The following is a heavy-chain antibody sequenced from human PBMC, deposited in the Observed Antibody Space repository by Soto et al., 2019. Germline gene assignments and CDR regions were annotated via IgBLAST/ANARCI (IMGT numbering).Heavy chain of an antibody. D-gene: IGHD6-13*01. CDR3: ARVPSAGKYFDY. CDR2: INHSGST. J-gene: IGHJ4*02. CDR1: GGSFSGYY. Sequence: ASETLSLTCAVYGGSFSGYYWSWIRQPPGKGLEWIGEINHSGSTNYNPSLRSRVTISVDTSKNQFSLKLSSVTAADTAVYYCARVPSAGKYFDYWGQGTLVTVSS. V-gene: IGHV4-34*01.